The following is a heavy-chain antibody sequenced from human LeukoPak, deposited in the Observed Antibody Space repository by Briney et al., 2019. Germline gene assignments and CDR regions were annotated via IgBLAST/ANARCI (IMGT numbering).Heavy chain of an antibody. CDR1: GYTFTSYG. V-gene: IGHV1-8*02. CDR2: MNPNSGNT. CDR3: ARDEVVAAPNYFGMVV. Sequence: ASVKVSCKASGYTFTSYGFSWVRQATGQGLEWMGWMNPNSGNTGLAQKFQGRVTLTRDTSLSTAYMELSNLRSDDTAVYYCARDEVVAAPNYFGMVVWGQGTTVSVSS. J-gene: IGHJ6*02. D-gene: IGHD2-15*01.